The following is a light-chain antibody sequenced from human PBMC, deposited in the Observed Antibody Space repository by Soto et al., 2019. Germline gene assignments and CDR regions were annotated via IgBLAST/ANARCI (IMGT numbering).Light chain of an antibody. CDR2: EVS. CDR3: SSYAGSNNYV. Sequence: QSVLTQPPPASGSPGQSVTISCTGTSSDVGGYGYVSWYQQHPGKAPKLMIYEVSKRPSGVPDRFSGSKSGNTASLTVSGLQAEDEADYYCSSYAGSNNYVFGTGTKVTVL. V-gene: IGLV2-8*01. CDR1: SSDVGGYGY. J-gene: IGLJ1*01.